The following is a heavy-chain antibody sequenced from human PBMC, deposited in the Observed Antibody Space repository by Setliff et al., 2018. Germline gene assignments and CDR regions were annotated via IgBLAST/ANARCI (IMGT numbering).Heavy chain of an antibody. CDR3: ARDRSSIAVAGGGVDY. CDR2: IYYSGST. CDR1: GGSISSHY. J-gene: IGHJ4*02. D-gene: IGHD6-19*01. V-gene: IGHV4-59*11. Sequence: SETLSLTCTVSGGSISSHYWSWIRQRPGKGLEWIGSIYYSGSTNYNPSLKSRVTISVDTSKNQFSLKLSSVTAADTDVYYCARDRSSIAVAGGGVDYWGQGTLVTVSS.